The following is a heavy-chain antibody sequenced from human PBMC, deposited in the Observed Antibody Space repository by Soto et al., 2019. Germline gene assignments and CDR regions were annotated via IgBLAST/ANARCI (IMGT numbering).Heavy chain of an antibody. Sequence: VASVKVSCKASGYTFTGYYLHWVRQAPGQGPEWVGKIDPDSGDTDQSQKFQGRVTLTRDTAIDTAYMELTRLTLDDTAIYYCARGPLEWDQGTLVTVSS. CDR1: GYTFTGYY. J-gene: IGHJ4*02. V-gene: IGHV1-2*02. CDR3: ARGPLE. CDR2: IDPDSGDT.